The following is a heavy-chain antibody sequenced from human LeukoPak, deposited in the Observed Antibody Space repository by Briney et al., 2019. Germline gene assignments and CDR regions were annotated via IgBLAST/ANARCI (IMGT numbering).Heavy chain of an antibody. V-gene: IGHV3-30*03. D-gene: IGHD3-10*01. CDR2: ISYDGKKN. J-gene: IGHJ4*02. CDR1: GFTFSRFA. CDR3: ARGSKIRGVIPEGEFDY. Sequence: GGSLRLSCAASGFTFSRFAMHWVRQAPGKGLEWVAVISYDGKKNYYADSVKGRFTLSRDDSANTLYLQMNSLRAEDTAVYYCARGSKIRGVIPEGEFDYWGQGTLVTVSS.